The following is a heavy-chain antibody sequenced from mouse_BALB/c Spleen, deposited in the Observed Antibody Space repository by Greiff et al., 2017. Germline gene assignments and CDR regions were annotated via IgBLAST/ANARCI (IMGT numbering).Heavy chain of an antibody. V-gene: IGHV1-69*02. Sequence: QVQLKQPGAELVKPGASVKLSCKASGYTFTSYWMHWVKQRPGQGLEWIGEIDPSDSYTNYNQKFKGKATLTVDKSSSTAYMQLSSLTSEDSAVYYCARGAYGTYFDYWGQGTTLTVSS. CDR2: IDPSDSYT. D-gene: IGHD2-1*01. J-gene: IGHJ2*01. CDR1: GYTFTSYW. CDR3: ARGAYGTYFDY.